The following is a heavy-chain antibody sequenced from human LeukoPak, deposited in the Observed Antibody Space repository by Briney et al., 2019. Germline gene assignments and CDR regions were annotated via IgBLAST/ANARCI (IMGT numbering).Heavy chain of an antibody. CDR2: ISSSSSTI. V-gene: IGHV3-48*02. CDR3: AREYSSSSGRAFDI. D-gene: IGHD6-6*01. CDR1: GFPLSTYT. Sequence: QSGGSLRLSCAASGFPLSTYTMNWVRQAPGKGLQWFSYISSSSSTIYYADSVKGRFTISRDNAKNSLYLQMNSLRDEDTAVYYCAREYSSSSGRAFDIWGQGTMVTVSS. J-gene: IGHJ3*02.